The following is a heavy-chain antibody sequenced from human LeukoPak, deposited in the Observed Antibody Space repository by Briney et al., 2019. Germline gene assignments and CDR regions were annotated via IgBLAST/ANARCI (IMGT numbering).Heavy chain of an antibody. V-gene: IGHV4-59*01. CDR2: IYYSGST. CDR3: AREWERLFDY. Sequence: SETLSLTCTVSGGSISSYYWSWIRQPPGKGLEWIGYIYYSGSTNYNPSLRSRVTISVDTSKNQFSLKLSSVTAADTAVYYCAREWERLFDYWGQGTLVTVSS. D-gene: IGHD1-26*01. J-gene: IGHJ4*02. CDR1: GGSISSYY.